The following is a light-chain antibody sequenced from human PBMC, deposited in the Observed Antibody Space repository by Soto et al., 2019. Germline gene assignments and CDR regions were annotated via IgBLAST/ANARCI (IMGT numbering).Light chain of an antibody. J-gene: IGKJ1*01. CDR1: QGISNW. Sequence: DIQMTQSPSTLSASVGDRVTITCRARQGISNWLAWYQQKPGKPPKLLIYDASGLDSGVPSRFSGSGYGTEFTLTISGLQPEDFAPFYCQQYDSFPWTCGQGNNVDIK. V-gene: IGKV1-5*01. CDR3: QQYDSFPWT. CDR2: DAS.